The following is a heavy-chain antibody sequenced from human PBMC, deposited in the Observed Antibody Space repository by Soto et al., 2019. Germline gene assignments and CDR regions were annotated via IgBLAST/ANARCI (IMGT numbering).Heavy chain of an antibody. D-gene: IGHD6-13*01. J-gene: IGHJ6*02. CDR1: GFTFSSYA. CDR2: ISGSGGST. CDR3: AKAAVGRYSSSWYGLYYYGMDV. Sequence: GGSLRLSCAASGFTFSSYAMSWVRQAPGKGLEWVSAISGSGGSTYYADSVKGRFTISRDNSKNTLYRQMNSLRAEDTAVYYCAKAAVGRYSSSWYGLYYYGMDVWGQGTTVTVSS. V-gene: IGHV3-23*01.